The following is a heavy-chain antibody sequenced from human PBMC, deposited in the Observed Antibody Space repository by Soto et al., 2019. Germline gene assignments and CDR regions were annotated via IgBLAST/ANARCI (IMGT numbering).Heavy chain of an antibody. CDR1: GFTVSSNY. CDR2: IYSGGST. V-gene: IGHV3-66*01. CDR3: AKDRRPNYYYGMDV. D-gene: IGHD6-25*01. Sequence: GGCLRLSCAASGFTVSSNYMSWVRQAPGKGLEWVSVIYSGGSTYYADSVKGRFTISRDNSKNTLYLQMNSLRAEDTAVYYCAKDRRPNYYYGMDVWGQGTTVTVSS. J-gene: IGHJ6*02.